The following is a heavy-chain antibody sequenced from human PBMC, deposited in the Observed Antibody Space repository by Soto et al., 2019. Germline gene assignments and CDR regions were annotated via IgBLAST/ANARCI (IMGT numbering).Heavy chain of an antibody. Sequence: ASVKVSCKASGDTYTSYYIHWVRQAPGQGLGWMGTFNPSGGDTNYAQKFQGRVTMTRDTSTSTAYMELSRLRSDDTAMYYCANSLGSSGYIWFDPWGQGTPVTVSS. V-gene: IGHV1-2*02. CDR1: GDTYTSYY. D-gene: IGHD3-22*01. J-gene: IGHJ5*02. CDR3: ANSLGSSGYIWFDP. CDR2: FNPSGGDT.